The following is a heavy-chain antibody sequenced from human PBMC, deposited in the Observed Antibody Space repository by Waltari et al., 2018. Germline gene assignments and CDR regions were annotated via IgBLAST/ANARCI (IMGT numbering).Heavy chain of an antibody. CDR3: ARDIVVVVAAPSNYYYYYMDV. J-gene: IGHJ6*03. CDR2: INPNSGGT. CDR1: GYTFTGYY. D-gene: IGHD2-15*01. Sequence: QVQLVQSGAEVKKPGASVKVSCKASGYTFTGYYMHWVRQAPGQGLEWMGWINPNSGGTNYAQKFQGRVTMTRDTSISTAYIELSRLRSDDTAVYYCARDIVVVVAAPSNYYYYYMDVWGKGTTVTVSS. V-gene: IGHV1-2*02.